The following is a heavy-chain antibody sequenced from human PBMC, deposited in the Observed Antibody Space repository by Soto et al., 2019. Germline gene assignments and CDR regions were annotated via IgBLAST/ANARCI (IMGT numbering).Heavy chain of an antibody. V-gene: IGHV3-9*01. Sequence: PGGSLRLSCAASGFTFDDYAMHWVRQAPGKGLEWVSGISWNSGSIGYADSVKGRFTISRDNAKNSLYLQMNSLRAEDTALYYCARLGGFLGYCSGGSWDSSGGNSGVDCYYGMDVWGQGTTVTVPS. CDR2: ISWNSGSI. J-gene: IGHJ6*02. D-gene: IGHD2-15*01. CDR1: GFTFDDYA. CDR3: ARLGGFLGYCSGGSWDSSGGNSGVDCYYGMDV.